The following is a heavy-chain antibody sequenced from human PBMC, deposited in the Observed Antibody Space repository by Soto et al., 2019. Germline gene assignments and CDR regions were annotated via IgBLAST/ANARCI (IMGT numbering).Heavy chain of an antibody. J-gene: IGHJ6*02. D-gene: IGHD3-10*01. CDR2: IIPIFGTA. Sequence: SVKVSCKASGGTFSSYAISWVRQAPGQGLEWMGGIIPIFGTANYAQKFQGRVTITADKSTSTAYMELSSLRSEDTAVYYCARAAYYYGSGSENRYYYGMDVWGQETRGTVSS. CDR1: GGTFSSYA. V-gene: IGHV1-69*06. CDR3: ARAAYYYGSGSENRYYYGMDV.